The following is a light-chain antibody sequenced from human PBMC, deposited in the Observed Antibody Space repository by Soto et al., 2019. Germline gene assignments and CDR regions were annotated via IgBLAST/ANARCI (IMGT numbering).Light chain of an antibody. CDR3: QQSMNWPRT. CDR1: QSVGNL. Sequence: EIVLTQSPDTLSVSPGERATLSCRASQSVGNLLAWYQQKPGQPPRLLIFHASARVTGTPARFSGSGSETEFTLTINSLQSEDFAVYYCQQSMNWPRTFGQGTKVEIK. V-gene: IGKV3-15*01. CDR2: HAS. J-gene: IGKJ1*01.